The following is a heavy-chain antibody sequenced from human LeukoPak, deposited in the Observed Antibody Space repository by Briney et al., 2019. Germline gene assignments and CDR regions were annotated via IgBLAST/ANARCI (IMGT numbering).Heavy chain of an antibody. CDR1: GFTFSSYA. Sequence: GGSLRLSCAASGFTFSSYAMSWVRQAPGKGLEWVSAISGSGGSTYYADSVKGRFTISRDNSKNTLYLQMNSLRAEDTAVYYCAKEAVLRYFDWLSYYYYMDVWGKGTTVTVSS. CDR2: ISGSGGST. D-gene: IGHD3-9*01. V-gene: IGHV3-23*01. CDR3: AKEAVLRYFDWLSYYYYMDV. J-gene: IGHJ6*03.